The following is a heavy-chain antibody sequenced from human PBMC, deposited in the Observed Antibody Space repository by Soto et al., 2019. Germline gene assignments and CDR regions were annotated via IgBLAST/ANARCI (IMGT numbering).Heavy chain of an antibody. V-gene: IGHV4-31*03. Sequence: SETLSLTCTVSGGSISSGGYYWSWIRQHPGKGLEWIGYIYYSGSTYYNPSLKSRVTISVDTSKNQFSLKLSSVTAADTAVYYCARAPFRWQLGRNDYWGQGTLVTVSS. CDR3: ARAPFRWQLGRNDY. CDR2: IYYSGST. J-gene: IGHJ4*02. CDR1: GGSISSGGYY. D-gene: IGHD6-6*01.